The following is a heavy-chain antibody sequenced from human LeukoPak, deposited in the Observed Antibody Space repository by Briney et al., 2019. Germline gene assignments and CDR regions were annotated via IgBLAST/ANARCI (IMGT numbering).Heavy chain of an antibody. J-gene: IGHJ4*02. V-gene: IGHV1-8*03. CDR1: GYTFTSYD. CDR3: ARGMWSYYDSSGYYLY. CDR2: MNPNSGNT. D-gene: IGHD3-22*01. Sequence: GSVKVSCKASGYTFTSYDINWVRQATGQGLEWMGWMNPNSGNTGYAQKFQGRVTITRNTSISTAYMELSSLRSEDTAVYYCARGMWSYYDSSGYYLYWGQGTLVTVSS.